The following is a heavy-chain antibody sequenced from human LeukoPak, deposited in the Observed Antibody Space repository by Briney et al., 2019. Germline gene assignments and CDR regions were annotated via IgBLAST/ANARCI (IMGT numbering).Heavy chain of an antibody. CDR1: GYTFTRYG. J-gene: IGHJ4*02. V-gene: IGHV1-18*01. Sequence: ASVKVSCKACGYTFTRYGFSWVRQAPGQGLEWMGWICAYNGKTNYAQKIQSRVTMTTDTSTSTAYMELRSLRSDDTAVYYCARLHITMVRGVISRESFDYWGQGTLVTVSS. CDR3: ARLHITMVRGVISRESFDY. CDR2: ICAYNGKT. D-gene: IGHD3-10*01.